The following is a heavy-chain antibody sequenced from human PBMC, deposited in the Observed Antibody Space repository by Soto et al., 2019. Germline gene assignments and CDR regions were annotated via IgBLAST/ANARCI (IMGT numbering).Heavy chain of an antibody. V-gene: IGHV3-21*01. Sequence: EVQLVESGGGLVKPGGSLRLSCAASGFTFSSYSMNWVRQAPGKGLEWVSAISSRSDYIYYAVSVKGRFTISRDNAKNSLYLQMNRLTADDTAVYYCARSTPVSGYESRSGDYWGQGTLVTVSS. D-gene: IGHD5-12*01. CDR3: ARSTPVSGYESRSGDY. CDR1: GFTFSSYS. CDR2: ISSRSDYI. J-gene: IGHJ4*02.